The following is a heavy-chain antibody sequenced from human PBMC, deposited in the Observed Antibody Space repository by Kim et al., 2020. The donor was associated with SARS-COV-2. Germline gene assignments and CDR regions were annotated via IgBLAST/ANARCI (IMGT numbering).Heavy chain of an antibody. Sequence: GGSLRLSCAASGFTFSSYAMHWVRQAPGKGLEWVAVISYDGSNKYYADSVKGRFTISRDNSKNTLYLQMNSLRAEDTAVYYCARDPCHKYYDFWSGSCMGAFDIWGQGTMVTVSS. J-gene: IGHJ3*02. CDR2: ISYDGSNK. CDR3: ARDPCHKYYDFWSGSCMGAFDI. V-gene: IGHV3-30-3*01. CDR1: GFTFSSYA. D-gene: IGHD3-3*01.